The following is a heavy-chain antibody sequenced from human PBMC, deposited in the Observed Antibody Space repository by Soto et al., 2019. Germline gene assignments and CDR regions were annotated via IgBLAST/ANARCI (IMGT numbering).Heavy chain of an antibody. CDR2: ISYDGINK. CDR3: AKLAYSSTDY. Sequence: GGSLRLSCAASGFTFSSYAMHWVRRTPGKGLECVALISYDGINKYYADSVKGRFTVSRDNSKSTLYLQMNSLSAEDTAVYYCAKLAYSSTDYWGQGTLVTVSS. D-gene: IGHD6-13*01. J-gene: IGHJ4*02. V-gene: IGHV3-30*18. CDR1: GFTFSSYA.